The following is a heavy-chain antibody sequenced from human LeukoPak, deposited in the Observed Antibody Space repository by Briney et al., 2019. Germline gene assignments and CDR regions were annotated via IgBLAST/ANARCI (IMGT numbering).Heavy chain of an antibody. J-gene: IGHJ5*02. D-gene: IGHD3-22*01. Sequence: PSETLSLTCTVSGGSISSGSYYWSWIRQPAGKGLEWIGRIYTSGSTNYNPSLKSRVTISVDTSKNQFSLKLSSVTAADTAVYYCARGCLPAVDRWVGPWGQGTLVTVSS. CDR2: IYTSGST. CDR3: ARGCLPAVDRWVGP. CDR1: GGSISSGSYY. V-gene: IGHV4-61*02.